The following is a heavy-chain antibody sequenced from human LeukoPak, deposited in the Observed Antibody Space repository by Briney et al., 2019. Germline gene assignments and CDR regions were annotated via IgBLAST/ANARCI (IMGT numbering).Heavy chain of an antibody. D-gene: IGHD5-24*01. Sequence: SETLSLTCAVYGGSFSAYYWSWIRQPPGKGLEWIGSIYYSGSTYYNPSLKSRVTISVDTSKNQFSLKLSSVTAADTAVYYCAREKMATSIDYWGQGTLVTVSS. J-gene: IGHJ4*02. CDR2: IYYSGST. CDR1: GGSFSAYY. V-gene: IGHV4-34*01. CDR3: AREKMATSIDY.